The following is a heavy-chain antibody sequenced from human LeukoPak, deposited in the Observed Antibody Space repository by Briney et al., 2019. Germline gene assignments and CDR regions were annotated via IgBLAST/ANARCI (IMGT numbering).Heavy chain of an antibody. CDR1: GFTFSDYN. J-gene: IGHJ6*03. CDR3: ARVLRYCSGGNCYSGGLGYMDV. CDR2: ISRSGRTK. Sequence: GGSLRLSCAASGFTFSDYNMRWIRPAPGEGLEWVSSISRSGRTKYYADSVKGRFTISRDNAKNSLFLQMNSLRAEDTAVYYCARVLRYCSGGNCYSGGLGYMDVWGKGTTVTISS. D-gene: IGHD2-15*01. V-gene: IGHV3-11*01.